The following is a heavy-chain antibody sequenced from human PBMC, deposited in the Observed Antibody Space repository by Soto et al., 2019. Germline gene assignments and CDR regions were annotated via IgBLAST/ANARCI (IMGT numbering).Heavy chain of an antibody. V-gene: IGHV4-59*01. J-gene: IGHJ4*02. D-gene: IGHD3-22*01. CDR3: ARDYYDSSGYYSGLDY. Sequence: ASETLSLTCTVSGGSISSYYWSWIRQPPGKGLEWIGYIYYSGSTNYNPSLKSRVTISVDTSKNQFSLKLSSVTAADTAVYYCARDYYDSSGYYSGLDYWGQGTLVTVSS. CDR1: GGSISSYY. CDR2: IYYSGST.